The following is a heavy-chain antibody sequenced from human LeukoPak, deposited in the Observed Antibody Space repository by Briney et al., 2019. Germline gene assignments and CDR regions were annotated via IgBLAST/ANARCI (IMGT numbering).Heavy chain of an antibody. J-gene: IGHJ6*02. Sequence: GGSLRLSCAASGFTFRDYFMSWIRQAPGKGLEWVAYTNTAGNTIYYADSMKGRFTISRDNSKNTLYLQMNSLRAEDTAVYYCAKDGLRSGYYYYGMDVWGQGTTVTVSS. V-gene: IGHV3-11*01. CDR2: TNTAGNTI. D-gene: IGHD3-10*02. CDR3: AKDGLRSGYYYYGMDV. CDR1: GFTFRDYF.